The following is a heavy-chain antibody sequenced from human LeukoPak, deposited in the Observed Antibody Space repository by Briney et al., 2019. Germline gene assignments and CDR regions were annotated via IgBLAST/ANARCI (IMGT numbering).Heavy chain of an antibody. CDR2: IYYSGST. D-gene: IGHD5-18*01. Sequence: SETLSLTCTVSGGSISSYYWSWVRQPPGKGLEWIGYIYYSGSTNYNPSLKSRVTISVDTSKNQFSLKLSSVTAADTAVYYCARGIQLDYWGQGTLVTVSS. CDR1: GGSISSYY. J-gene: IGHJ4*02. CDR3: ARGIQLDY. V-gene: IGHV4-59*01.